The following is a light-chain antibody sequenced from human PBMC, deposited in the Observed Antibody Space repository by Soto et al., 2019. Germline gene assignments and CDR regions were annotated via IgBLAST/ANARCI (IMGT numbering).Light chain of an antibody. CDR2: SAS. V-gene: IGKV1-16*01. CDR1: QGISSH. J-gene: IGKJ5*01. CDR3: QQYNRLIT. Sequence: DIQFTQSPPSLSASLLDIVTITCRVSQGISSHLNWYRQKPGKIPKYLIYSASNLQSGVSSRFSGSGYGTDFTLSINNLQTDDFATYYCQQYNRLITFGQGTRLEI.